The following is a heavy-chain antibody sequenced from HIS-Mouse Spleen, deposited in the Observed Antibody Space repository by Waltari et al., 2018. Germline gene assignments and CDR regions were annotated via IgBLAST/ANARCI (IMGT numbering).Heavy chain of an antibody. J-gene: IGHJ2*01. D-gene: IGHD6-13*01. CDR2: IYYSGRP. CDR3: AREIPYSSSWYDWYFDL. CDR1: GGSISSSSYY. V-gene: IGHV4-39*07. Sequence: QLQLQESGPGLGKPSETLSLTCTVSGGSISSSSYYWGWIRQPPGKGVEWIGSIYYSGRPTSTPSLQGRGTISVDTSKNQFSLKLSSVTAADTAVYYCAREIPYSSSWYDWYFDLWGRGTLVTVSS.